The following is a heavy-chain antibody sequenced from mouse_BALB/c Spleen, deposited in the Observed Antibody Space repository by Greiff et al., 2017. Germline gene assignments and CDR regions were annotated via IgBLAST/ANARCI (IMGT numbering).Heavy chain of an antibody. V-gene: IGHV5-9-4*01. J-gene: IGHJ4*01. CDR2: ISSGGSYT. D-gene: IGHD1-3*01. CDR1: GFTFSSYA. CDR3: AREKSMDY. Sequence: EVQGVESGGGLVKPGGSLKLSCAASGFTFSSYAMSWVRQSPEKRLEWVAEISSGGSYTYYPDTVTGRFTISRDNAKNTLYLEMSSLRSEDTAMYYCAREKSMDYWGQGTSVTVSS.